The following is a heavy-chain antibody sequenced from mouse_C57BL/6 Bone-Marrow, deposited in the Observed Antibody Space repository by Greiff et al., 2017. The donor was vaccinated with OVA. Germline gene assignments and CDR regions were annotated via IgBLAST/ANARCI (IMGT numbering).Heavy chain of an antibody. Sequence: EVMLVESGGGLVKPGGSLKLSCAASGFTFSSYAMSWVRQTPEKRLEWVATISDGGSYTYYPDNVKGRFTISRDNAKNNLYLQMSHLKSEDTAMYYCAREGHYYGSRGYFDYWGQGTTLTVSS. CDR1: GFTFSSYA. CDR3: AREGHYYGSRGYFDY. D-gene: IGHD1-1*01. V-gene: IGHV5-4*01. CDR2: ISDGGSYT. J-gene: IGHJ2*01.